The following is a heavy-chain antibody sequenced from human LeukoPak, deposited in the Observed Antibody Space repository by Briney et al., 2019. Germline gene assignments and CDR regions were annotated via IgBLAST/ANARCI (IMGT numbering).Heavy chain of an antibody. CDR1: GGSFSGYY. J-gene: IGHJ6*04. Sequence: SETLSLTCAVYGGSFSGYYWSWIRQPPGKGLEWIGEINHSGSTNYNPSLKSRVTISVDTSKNQFSLKLSSVTAADTAVYYRARPSRPGSSSSLDVWGKGTTVTVSS. CDR2: INHSGST. CDR3: ARPSRPGSSSSLDV. D-gene: IGHD6-13*01. V-gene: IGHV4-34*01.